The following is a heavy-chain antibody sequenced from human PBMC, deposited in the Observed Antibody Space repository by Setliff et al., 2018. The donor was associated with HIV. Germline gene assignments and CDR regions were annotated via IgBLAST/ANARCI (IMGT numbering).Heavy chain of an antibody. D-gene: IGHD3-3*02. V-gene: IGHV1-2*02. J-gene: IGHJ4*02. Sequence: ASVKVSCKSSGYTFSDHYIHWVRQAPGQGLQRMGWINPRSGITKYAQKFQGRFIMTTDTTINTLYMELERLTSDDTALYYCARDSGTNDHFLSPYYGALDFWGLGTLVTVSS. CDR3: ARDSGTNDHFLSPYYGALDF. CDR2: INPRSGIT. CDR1: GYTFSDHY.